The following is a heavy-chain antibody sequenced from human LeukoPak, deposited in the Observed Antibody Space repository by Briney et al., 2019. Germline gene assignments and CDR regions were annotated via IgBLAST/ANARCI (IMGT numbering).Heavy chain of an antibody. CDR2: IYTRGST. D-gene: IGHD3-16*01. V-gene: IGHV4-4*07. CDR1: GVSISSYY. J-gene: IGHJ4*02. Sequence: NPSETLSLTCTISGVSISSYYWSWIRQPAGKGLEWIGRIYTRGSTNYNPSLKSRVTMSADMSKNQFSLKLSSVTAADTAVYYCARDVWGSYFDYWGQGTLVTVSS. CDR3: ARDVWGSYFDY.